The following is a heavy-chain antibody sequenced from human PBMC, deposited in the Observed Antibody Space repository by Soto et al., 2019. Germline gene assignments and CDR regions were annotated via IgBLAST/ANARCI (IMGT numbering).Heavy chain of an antibody. J-gene: IGHJ4*01. CDR2: ISTAGSPA. Sequence: EGSLRLSCSVSGLAFRRNYLTWIRQAPGKGLEWLSYISTAGSPAYYADSVKGRFTISTDNARKSLYLQMNRLRPEDTGVYYGATGRVDKDAWDQGTRDTVSA. CDR3: ATGRVDKDA. CDR1: GLAFRRNY. V-gene: IGHV3-11*01.